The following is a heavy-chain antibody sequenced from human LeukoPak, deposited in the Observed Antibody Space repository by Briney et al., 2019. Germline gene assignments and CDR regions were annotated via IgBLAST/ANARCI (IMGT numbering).Heavy chain of an antibody. V-gene: IGHV4-31*03. Sequence: PSETLSLTCTVSGGSISSSSYYWSWIRQHPGKGLGWIGYIHYSGSTYYNPSLKSRLSISVDTSTNEFSLRLTSVTAADTAVYYCARIPTGVTTFYWYFDLWGRGTLVTVSS. CDR2: IHYSGST. CDR1: GGSISSSSYY. CDR3: ARIPTGVTTFYWYFDL. J-gene: IGHJ2*01. D-gene: IGHD4-17*01.